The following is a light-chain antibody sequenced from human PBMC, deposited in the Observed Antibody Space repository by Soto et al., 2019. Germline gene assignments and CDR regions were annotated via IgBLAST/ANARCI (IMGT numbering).Light chain of an antibody. CDR1: SSDVGGYNY. CDR3: CSYAGSYTFNSV. CDR2: DVS. V-gene: IGLV2-11*01. J-gene: IGLJ1*01. Sequence: QSALTQPRSVSGSPGQSVTISCTGTSSDVGGYNYVSWYQQHPGKAPKLMIYDVSKRPSGVPDRFSGSKSGNTASLTISGLQAEDEADYYCCSYAGSYTFNSVFGTGTKVTVL.